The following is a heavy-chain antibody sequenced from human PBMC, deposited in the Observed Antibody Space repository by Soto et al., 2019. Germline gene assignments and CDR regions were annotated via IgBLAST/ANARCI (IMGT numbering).Heavy chain of an antibody. CDR1: GYTFTSYG. V-gene: IGHV1-18*01. Sequence: QVQLVQSGAEVKKPGASVKVSCKASGYTFTSYGISWVRQAPGQGLEWMGWISAYNGNTNYAQKLQGRVTMTTDTSTSTAYMELRSLRSDDTAVYYCARGKPYDFWSGYYYYYGMDVWGQGTTVTVSS. CDR2: ISAYNGNT. D-gene: IGHD3-3*01. CDR3: ARGKPYDFWSGYYYYYGMDV. J-gene: IGHJ6*02.